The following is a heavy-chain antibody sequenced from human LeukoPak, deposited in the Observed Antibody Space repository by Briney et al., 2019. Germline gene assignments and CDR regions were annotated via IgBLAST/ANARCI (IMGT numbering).Heavy chain of an antibody. CDR2: IYHSGST. J-gene: IGHJ3*02. CDR3: ARGSLHTVTLSRGDAFDI. V-gene: IGHV4-4*02. Sequence: PSGTLSLTCAVSGGSISSSNWWSWVRQPPGKGLEWIGEIYHSGSTNYNPSLKSRVTISVDTSKNQFSLKLSSVTAADTAVYYCARGSLHTVTLSRGDAFDIWGQGTMVTVSS. CDR1: GGSISSSNW. D-gene: IGHD4-17*01.